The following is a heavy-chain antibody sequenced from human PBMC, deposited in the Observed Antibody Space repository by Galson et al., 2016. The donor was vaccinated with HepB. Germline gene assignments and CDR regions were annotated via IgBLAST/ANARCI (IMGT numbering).Heavy chain of an antibody. J-gene: IGHJ6*02. CDR1: GFTVSSNC. CDR2: ICDGGSA. Sequence: SLRLSCAAPGFTVSSNCMSWVRQAPGKGLEWVSLICDGGSAYYTDSVKARFTISRYKSKNTLYLQMNNLRPEDTAVYFCARYPPGIPDFALDVWGQGTTVTVSS. V-gene: IGHV3-66*01. CDR3: ARYPPGIPDFALDV.